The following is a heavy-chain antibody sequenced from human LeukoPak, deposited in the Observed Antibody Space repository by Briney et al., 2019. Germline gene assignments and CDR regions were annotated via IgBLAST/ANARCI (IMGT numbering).Heavy chain of an antibody. D-gene: IGHD3-22*01. V-gene: IGHV3-30*02. CDR1: GFTFSSYA. J-gene: IGHJ4*02. CDR3: AKDDVPLGSSGYYLDY. CDR2: IRYDGSNK. Sequence: GGSLRLSCAASGFTFSSYAMHWVRQAPGKGLEWVAFIRYDGSNKYYADSVKGRFTISRDNSKNTLYLQMNSLRAEDTAVYYCAKDDVPLGSSGYYLDYWGQGTLVTVSS.